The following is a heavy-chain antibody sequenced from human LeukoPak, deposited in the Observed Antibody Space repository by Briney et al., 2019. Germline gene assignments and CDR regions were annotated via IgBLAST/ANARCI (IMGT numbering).Heavy chain of an antibody. CDR1: GFTFSDYY. D-gene: IGHD4-17*01. V-gene: IGHV3-11*01. Sequence: GGSLRLSCAASGFTFSDYYMSWLRQAPGKGLEWVSYISSDSSTIYYADSVKGRFTISRDNAKNSLYLQMNSLRAEDTAVYYCANLCATVTTRDHWGQGTLVTVSS. CDR3: ANLCATVTTRDH. J-gene: IGHJ4*02. CDR2: ISSDSSTI.